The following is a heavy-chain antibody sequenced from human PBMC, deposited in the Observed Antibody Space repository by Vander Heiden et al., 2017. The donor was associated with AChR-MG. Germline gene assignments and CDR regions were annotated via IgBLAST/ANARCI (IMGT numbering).Heavy chain of an antibody. CDR1: GFTFEYYA. V-gene: IGHV3-9*01. J-gene: IGHJ6*02. D-gene: IGHD6-19*01. CDR3: AKVGGAGSDYYYYGMDV. Sequence: EVQLVESGGCLVQPGRSLRLSCAAAGFTFEYYAMHWVRQAPGKGLEWVSGSSWNSGSIGYADSVKGRFTISRDNAKNSLYLQMNSLRAEDTALYYCAKVGGAGSDYYYYGMDVWCQGTTVTDSS. CDR2: SSWNSGSI.